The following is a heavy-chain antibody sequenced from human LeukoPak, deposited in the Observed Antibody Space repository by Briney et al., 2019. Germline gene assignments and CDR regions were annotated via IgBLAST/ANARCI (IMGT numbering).Heavy chain of an antibody. Sequence: ASVKVSCKASGYTFTGYYMHWVRQAPGQGLEWMGWINPNSGGTNYAQKFQGRVTMTRDTSISTAYMELSRLRSDDTAVYYCARAAYCSSTSCHHDIDYWGQGTPVTVSS. V-gene: IGHV1-2*02. CDR2: INPNSGGT. D-gene: IGHD2-2*01. J-gene: IGHJ4*02. CDR1: GYTFTGYY. CDR3: ARAAYCSSTSCHHDIDY.